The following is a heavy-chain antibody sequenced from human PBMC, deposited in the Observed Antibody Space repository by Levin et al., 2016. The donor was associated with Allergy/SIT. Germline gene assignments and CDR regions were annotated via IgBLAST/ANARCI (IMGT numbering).Heavy chain of an antibody. V-gene: IGHV3-64D*08. CDR2: ISSNGGST. J-gene: IGHJ4*02. CDR3: VKGGSMGYSNLAPNY. Sequence: VRQAPGKGLEYVSAISSNGGSTYYADSVKGRFTISRDNSKNTLYLQMSSLRAEDTAVYYCVKGGSMGYSNLAPNYWGQGTLVTVSS. D-gene: IGHD4-11*01.